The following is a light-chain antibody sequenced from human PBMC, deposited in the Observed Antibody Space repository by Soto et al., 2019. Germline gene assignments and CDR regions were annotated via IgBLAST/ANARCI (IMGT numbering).Light chain of an antibody. V-gene: IGLV2-14*01. CDR1: GSDVGPYHY. CDR3: SSYRRSDTLV. CDR2: EVS. J-gene: IGLJ1*01. Sequence: QSVLTQPASVSGSPGQSITISCTGTGSDVGPYHYVSWYQQHPGKAPKLMIYEVSNRPSGVSHRFSGSKSGNTASLTISGLHPDDEADYYCSSYRRSDTLVFGTGTKVTVL.